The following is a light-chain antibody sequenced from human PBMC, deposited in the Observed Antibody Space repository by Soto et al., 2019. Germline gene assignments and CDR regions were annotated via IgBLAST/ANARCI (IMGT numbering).Light chain of an antibody. J-gene: IGKJ2*01. V-gene: IGKV1-12*01. Sequence: IQMTQSPSTVSASVGDGINISCRAAQDIGDWLAWYQQRPGEAPKLLIFHASTLHSGVPPRFSGTRSGTIFTLTVSALQPEDCATYYCQQGKTFPYTFRQGTRLET. CDR1: QDIGDW. CDR2: HAS. CDR3: QQGKTFPYT.